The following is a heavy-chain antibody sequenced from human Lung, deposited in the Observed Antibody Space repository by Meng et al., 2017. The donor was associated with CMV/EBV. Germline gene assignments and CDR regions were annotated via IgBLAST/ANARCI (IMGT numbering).Heavy chain of an antibody. V-gene: IGHV3-30-3*01. Sequence: QVEVVEAGGGVVQPGRSLRLSCAASGFTFSSYAMHGVRQAPGKGLEWVAVISYDGSNKYYADSVKGRFTISRDNSKNTLYLQMNSLRAEDTAVYYCAHGGGDCWGQGTLVTVSS. CDR3: AHGGGDC. CDR2: ISYDGSNK. D-gene: IGHD2-15*01. J-gene: IGHJ4*02. CDR1: GFTFSSYA.